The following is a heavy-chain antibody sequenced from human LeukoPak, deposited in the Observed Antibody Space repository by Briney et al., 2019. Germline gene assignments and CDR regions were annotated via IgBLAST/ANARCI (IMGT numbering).Heavy chain of an antibody. J-gene: IGHJ6*02. CDR1: GFILNDYG. Sequence: GRSLRLSCAASGFILNDYGMHWVRQAPGKGLEWVADIWFDKNQHFADSVKGRFAISRDNSKNAVYLQINSLRAEDTAVYYCARDRHCVNGVCHSPPGMDVWGQGTTVTVSS. D-gene: IGHD2-8*01. V-gene: IGHV3-33*01. CDR3: ARDRHCVNGVCHSPPGMDV. CDR2: IWFDKNQ.